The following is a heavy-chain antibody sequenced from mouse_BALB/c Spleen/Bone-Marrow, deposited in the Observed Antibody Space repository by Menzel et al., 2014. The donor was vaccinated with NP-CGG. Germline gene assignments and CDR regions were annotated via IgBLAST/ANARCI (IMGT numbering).Heavy chain of an antibody. Sequence: EVKLMESGGGLVQPGGSLRLSCATSGFTFTDYYMSWVRQPPGKALEWVGFIRNQANGYSSEYSESVKGRFTISRDNSQSILYLQKNTLRPENSAPYSCARASNSLVRLDCFAYWGQGTLVTVSA. D-gene: IGHD1-2*01. CDR3: ARASNSLVRLDCFAY. CDR1: GFTFTDYY. CDR2: IRNQANGYSS. J-gene: IGHJ3*01. V-gene: IGHV7-3*02.